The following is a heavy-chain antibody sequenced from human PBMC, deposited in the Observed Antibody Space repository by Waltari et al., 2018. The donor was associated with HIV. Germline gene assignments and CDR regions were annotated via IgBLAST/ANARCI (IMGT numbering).Heavy chain of an antibody. D-gene: IGHD6-6*01. V-gene: IGHV1-2*02. CDR2: IKPNSGGT. CDR3: ARDRHSNSRILGYYYGMDV. J-gene: IGHJ6*02. Sequence: QVQLVQSGAEVKKPGASVKVSCKASGYTFTDYYMHWVRQAPGQGLEWMGWIKPNSGGTNYAQKFQGRVTMTRDTSISTAYMELSRLRSDDTAVYYCARDRHSNSRILGYYYGMDVWGQGTTVTVSS. CDR1: GYTFTDYY.